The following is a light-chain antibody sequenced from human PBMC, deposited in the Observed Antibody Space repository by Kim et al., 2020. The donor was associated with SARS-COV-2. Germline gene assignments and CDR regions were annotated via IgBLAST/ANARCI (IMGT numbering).Light chain of an antibody. CDR3: QVWDSTSDHVI. CDR1: NIGSKN. Sequence: APGKTASITCGGNNIGSKNVHWYLQRPGQAPVLVMYDDSARPSGTPERFSGSNSGNTATLTISRVAAGDEADYYCQVWDSTSDHVIFGGGTKLTVL. V-gene: IGLV3-21*03. J-gene: IGLJ2*01. CDR2: DDS.